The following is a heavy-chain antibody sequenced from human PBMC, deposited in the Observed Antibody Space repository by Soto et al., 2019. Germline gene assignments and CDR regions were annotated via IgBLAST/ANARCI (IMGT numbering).Heavy chain of an antibody. Sequence: PSETLSLTCAVYGGSFSGYYWTWIRQPPGTGLEWIGEINHSGSTNYNPSLKSRVTISVDTSKNQFSLKLTSVTAADTAVYYCARDPSVVVVAATPYYYYGMAVWGQGTTVTVSS. CDR3: ARDPSVVVVAATPYYYYGMAV. J-gene: IGHJ6*02. V-gene: IGHV4-34*01. CDR2: INHSGST. CDR1: GGSFSGYY. D-gene: IGHD2-15*01.